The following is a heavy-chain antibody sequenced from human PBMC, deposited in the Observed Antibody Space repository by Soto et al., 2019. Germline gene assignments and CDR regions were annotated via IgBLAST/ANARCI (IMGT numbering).Heavy chain of an antibody. CDR2: IYSGGDT. J-gene: IGHJ4*02. CDR3: AVRWK. D-gene: IGHD1-1*01. CDR1: GFSVSNNY. Sequence: EVQLVESGGALVQPGGSLRVSCAASGFSVSNNYMSWVRQAPGKGPEWVAFIYSGGDTFYADSVKGRFSISRDKSRNTLYPQMNSLRVEDTALYYCAVRWKWGQGTLVTVSS. V-gene: IGHV3-66*01.